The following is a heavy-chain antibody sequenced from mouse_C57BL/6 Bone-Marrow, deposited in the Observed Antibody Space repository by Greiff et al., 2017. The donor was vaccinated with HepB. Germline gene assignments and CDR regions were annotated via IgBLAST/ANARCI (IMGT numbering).Heavy chain of an antibody. CDR1: GFTFSDFY. CDR3: ARDDSSGYGFAY. V-gene: IGHV7-1*01. CDR2: SRNKANDYTT. J-gene: IGHJ3*01. D-gene: IGHD3-2*02. Sequence: EVQRVDSGGGLVQSGRSLRLSCATSGFTFSDFYMEWVRQAPGKGLEWIAASRNKANDYTTEYSASVKGRFIVSRDTSQSILYLQMNALRAEDTAIYYCARDDSSGYGFAYWGQGTLVTVSA.